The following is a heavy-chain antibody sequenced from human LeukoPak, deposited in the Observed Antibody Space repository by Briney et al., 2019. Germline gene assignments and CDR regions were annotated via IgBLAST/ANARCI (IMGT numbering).Heavy chain of an antibody. Sequence: SETLSLTCTVSGGSISSSSYYWGWIRQPPGKGLEWIGSIYYSGSTYYNPSLKSRVTISVDTSKNQFSLKLSPATAADTAVYYCARLWFGESDFDYWGQGTLVTVSS. CDR3: ARLWFGESDFDY. CDR1: GGSISSSSYY. V-gene: IGHV4-39*01. D-gene: IGHD3-10*01. J-gene: IGHJ4*02. CDR2: IYYSGST.